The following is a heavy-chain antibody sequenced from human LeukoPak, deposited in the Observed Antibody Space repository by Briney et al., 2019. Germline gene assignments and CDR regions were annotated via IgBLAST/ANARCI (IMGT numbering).Heavy chain of an antibody. CDR1: GGSFSGYY. D-gene: IGHD6-6*01. J-gene: IGHJ4*02. CDR3: ARGGRAARTFDY. Sequence: PSETLSLTCAVYGGSFSGYYWSWIRQPPGKGLEWIGEINHSGSTNYNPSLKSRVTISVDTSKNQFSLKLSSVTAADTAVYYCARGGRAARTFDYWGQGTLVTVSS. V-gene: IGHV4-34*01. CDR2: INHSGST.